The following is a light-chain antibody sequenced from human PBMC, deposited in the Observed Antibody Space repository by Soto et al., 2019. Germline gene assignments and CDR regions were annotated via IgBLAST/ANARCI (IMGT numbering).Light chain of an antibody. CDR1: SSNIGAGYD. Sequence: QSVLTQPPSVSGAPGQRVTISCTGGSSNIGAGYDVQWYQQLPGTAPRLLIYGNNNRPSGVPERFSGSNSGTSASLAISGLQAEDEADYYCQSYDSTLSGSWVFGGGTKVTVL. V-gene: IGLV1-40*01. CDR2: GNN. CDR3: QSYDSTLSGSWV. J-gene: IGLJ3*02.